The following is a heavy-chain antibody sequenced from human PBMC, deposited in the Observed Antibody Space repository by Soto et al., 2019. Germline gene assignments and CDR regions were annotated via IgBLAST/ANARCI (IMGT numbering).Heavy chain of an antibody. V-gene: IGHV3-73*01. Sequence: EVQLVESGGGLVQPGGSLKLSCAASGFTFSDSAMHWVRQASGKGLEWVGRIRSKANSYATAYAASVKGRFTISRDDSKTTAYLQMNSLKTEDTAVYYCTRHGHYDSPFDYWGQGTLVTVSS. CDR3: TRHGHYDSPFDY. CDR2: IRSKANSYAT. J-gene: IGHJ4*02. D-gene: IGHD3-3*01. CDR1: GFTFSDSA.